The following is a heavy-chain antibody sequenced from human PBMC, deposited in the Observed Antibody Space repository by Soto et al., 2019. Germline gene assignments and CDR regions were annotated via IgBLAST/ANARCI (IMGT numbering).Heavy chain of an antibody. J-gene: IGHJ3*02. Sequence: SETLSLTCTVSGGSISSSSYYWGWIRQPPGKGLEWIGGIYYSGSTYYNPSLKSRVTMSVDTSRNQFSLKLSSVTAADTAVYFCARDIPDDAFDIWGRGTMVTVSS. CDR1: GGSISSSSYY. CDR2: IYYSGST. CDR3: ARDIPDDAFDI. V-gene: IGHV4-39*07. D-gene: IGHD2-2*02.